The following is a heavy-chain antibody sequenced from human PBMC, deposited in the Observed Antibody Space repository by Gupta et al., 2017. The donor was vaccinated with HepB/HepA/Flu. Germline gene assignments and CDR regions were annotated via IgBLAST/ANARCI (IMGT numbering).Heavy chain of an antibody. CDR2: INHSGST. V-gene: IGHV4-34*01. CDR1: GGSFSGYY. Sequence: QVQLQQWGAGLLKPSETLSLTCAVSGGSFSGYYWSWIRQPLGKGLEWIGEINHSGSTNYNPSLKSRVTISVDTSKNQFSLKLSSVTAADTAVYYCARGRVITMIVVVISNWFDPWGQGTLVTVSS. CDR3: ARGRVITMIVVVISNWFDP. D-gene: IGHD3-22*01. J-gene: IGHJ5*02.